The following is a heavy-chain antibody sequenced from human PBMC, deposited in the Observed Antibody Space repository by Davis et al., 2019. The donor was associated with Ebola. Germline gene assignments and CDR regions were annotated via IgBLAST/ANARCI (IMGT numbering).Heavy chain of an antibody. CDR1: GGSISSYY. Sequence: GSLRLSCTVSGGSISSYYWSWIRQPPGKGLEWIGYIYYSGSTNYNPSLKSRVTISVDTYKNQFSLKLSSVTVADTAVYYCARDGIGGYSGYDSRYYYYGMDVWGQGTTVTVSS. CDR2: IYYSGST. D-gene: IGHD5-12*01. CDR3: ARDGIGGYSGYDSRYYYYGMDV. V-gene: IGHV4-59*01. J-gene: IGHJ6*02.